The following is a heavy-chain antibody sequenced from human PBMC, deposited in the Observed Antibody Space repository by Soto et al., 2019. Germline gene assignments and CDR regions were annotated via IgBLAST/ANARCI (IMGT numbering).Heavy chain of an antibody. Sequence: SVKVACKASGGTFSSYTISWVRQAPGQGLEWMGRIIPILGIANYAQKFQGRVTITADKSTSTAYMELSSLRSEDTAVYYCARDRGFGSCSSTSCYAFDIWGQGTMVTVSS. CDR1: GGTFSSYT. CDR3: ARDRGFGSCSSTSCYAFDI. CDR2: IIPILGIA. V-gene: IGHV1-69*04. J-gene: IGHJ3*02. D-gene: IGHD2-2*01.